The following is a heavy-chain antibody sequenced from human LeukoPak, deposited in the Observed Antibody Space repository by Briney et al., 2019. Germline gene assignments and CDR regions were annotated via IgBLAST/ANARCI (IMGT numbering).Heavy chain of an antibody. CDR3: ARVPPFYCSGGSCYSDYYYYMDV. J-gene: IGHJ6*03. CDR2: INPSGGST. V-gene: IGHV1-46*01. CDR1: GYTFTSYY. D-gene: IGHD2-15*01. Sequence: ASVKVSCKASGYTFTSYYMHWVRQAPGQGLEWMGIINPSGGSTSYAQKFQGRVTMTRDMSTSTAYMELRSLRSDDTAVYYCARVPPFYCSGGSCYSDYYYYMDVWGKGTTVTISS.